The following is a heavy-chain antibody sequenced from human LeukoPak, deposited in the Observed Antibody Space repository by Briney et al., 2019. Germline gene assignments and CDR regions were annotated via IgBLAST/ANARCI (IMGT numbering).Heavy chain of an antibody. CDR1: GGSIISDDYY. CDR2: IYYTGGT. V-gene: IGHV4-39*01. J-gene: IGHJ4*02. Sequence: SETLSLTCTVSGGSIISDDYYWGWIRQPPGKGLEWIGSIYYTGGTYYNPSLQSRVTISVDTSKIQFSLRLSSVTAADTAVYYCVRRCAGGDCYGAFDFWGPGTLVTVSS. D-gene: IGHD2-21*01. CDR3: VRRCAGGDCYGAFDF.